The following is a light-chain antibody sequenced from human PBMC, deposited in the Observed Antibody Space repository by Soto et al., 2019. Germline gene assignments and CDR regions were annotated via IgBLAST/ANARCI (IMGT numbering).Light chain of an antibody. J-gene: IGKJ4*01. V-gene: IGKV1-12*01. CDR3: QQGDSFPYT. CDR2: AAS. CDR1: QDISSW. Sequence: DIQMTQSPSSVSAPVGDRVTITCRASQDISSWVAWYQQKPGKAPKLLISAASSLQSGVPRRFSGSGSGTDFTLIISSLQPEDFATCFCQQGDSFPYTFGGGTKVDIK.